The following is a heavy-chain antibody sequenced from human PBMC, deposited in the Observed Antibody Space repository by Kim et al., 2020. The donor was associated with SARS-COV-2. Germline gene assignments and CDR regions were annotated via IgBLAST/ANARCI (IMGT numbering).Heavy chain of an antibody. CDR3: ARDASYGDLPSAFDI. Sequence: GGSLRLSCAASGFTFSSYAMHWVRQAPGKGLEWVAVISYDGSNKYYADSVKGRFTISRDNSKNTLYLQMNSLRAEDTAVYYCARDASYGDLPSAFDIWGQGTMVTVSS. D-gene: IGHD4-17*01. J-gene: IGHJ3*02. CDR2: ISYDGSNK. CDR1: GFTFSSYA. V-gene: IGHV3-30*04.